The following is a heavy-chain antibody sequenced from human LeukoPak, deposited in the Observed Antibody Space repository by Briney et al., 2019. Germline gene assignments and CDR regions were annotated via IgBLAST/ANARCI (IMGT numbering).Heavy chain of an antibody. V-gene: IGHV1-69*13. CDR3: GLSEHYYYYYMDV. Sequence: GASVKVSCKASGGTFRTFAISWVRQAPGQGVEWMGGIIPIFNIPDSAQEFQGRLTITADESTTTAYMEPSSLRSDDTPVYSCGLSEHYYYYYMDVWGKGTTVTISS. J-gene: IGHJ6*03. CDR2: IIPIFNIP. CDR1: GGTFRTFA.